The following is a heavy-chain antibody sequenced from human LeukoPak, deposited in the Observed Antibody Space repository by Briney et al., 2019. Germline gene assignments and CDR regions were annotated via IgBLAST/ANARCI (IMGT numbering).Heavy chain of an antibody. J-gene: IGHJ5*01. V-gene: IGHV3-30*02. D-gene: IGHD3-3*01. CDR2: IRYDGSNK. Sequence: SGGSLRLSCAASGFTFSSYGMHWVRQAPGKGLEWVAFIRYDGSNKYYADSVKGRFTISRDNSKNTLYLQMNSLRAEDTAVYYCARDGPPVPTIFGTFDSWGQGTLVTVSS. CDR1: GFTFSSYG. CDR3: ARDGPPVPTIFGTFDS.